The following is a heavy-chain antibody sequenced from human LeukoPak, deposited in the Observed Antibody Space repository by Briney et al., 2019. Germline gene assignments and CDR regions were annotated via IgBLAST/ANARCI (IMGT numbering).Heavy chain of an antibody. CDR2: IHYSGST. Sequence: PSETLSLTCTVSGGSISTYYWTWIRQPPGKGLEWIAYIHYSGSTNYNSSLKSRVTMSVDTPNNQFSLKVSSSAAADTAVYYCARARDGYLLDSWGQGTLVTVSS. J-gene: IGHJ4*02. CDR1: GGSISTYY. V-gene: IGHV4-59*01. D-gene: IGHD5-24*01. CDR3: ARARDGYLLDS.